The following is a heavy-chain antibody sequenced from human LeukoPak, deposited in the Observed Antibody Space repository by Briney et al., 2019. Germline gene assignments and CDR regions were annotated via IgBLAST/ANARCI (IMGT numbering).Heavy chain of an antibody. CDR1: GGTFSSYA. CDR3: ARGGYCSGGSCRFFDY. CDR2: IIPIFGTA. D-gene: IGHD2-15*01. V-gene: IGHV1-69*05. J-gene: IGHJ4*02. Sequence: SVTVSFKASGGTFSSYAISWVRQAPGQGLEWMGGIIPIFGTANYAQKFQGRVTITTDESTSTAYMELSSLRSEDTAVYYCARGGYCSGGSCRFFDYWGQGTLVTVSS.